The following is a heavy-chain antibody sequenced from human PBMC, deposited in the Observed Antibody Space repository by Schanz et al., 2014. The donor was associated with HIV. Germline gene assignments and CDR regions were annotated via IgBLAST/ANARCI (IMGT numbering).Heavy chain of an antibody. CDR3: TRGYDFWSSYRVDNWFDP. D-gene: IGHD3-3*01. Sequence: EVQLVESGGGLVQPGGSLRLSCVASGFTSGSYWMSWVRQTPGKGLEWVANIKQDGGEKHYVDSVKGRFTISRDNVKNSLYLQMNTVTAEDTAIYYCTRGYDFWSSYRVDNWFDPWGQGTLVTVSS. CDR1: GFTSGSYW. CDR2: IKQDGGEK. J-gene: IGHJ5*02. V-gene: IGHV3-7*03.